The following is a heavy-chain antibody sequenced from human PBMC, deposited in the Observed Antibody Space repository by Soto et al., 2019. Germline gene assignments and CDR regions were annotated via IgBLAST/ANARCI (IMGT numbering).Heavy chain of an antibody. J-gene: IGHJ6*02. CDR1: GGSISSGGYY. V-gene: IGHV4-31*03. CDR2: IYYSGST. CDR3: ARGRQPDYYYYYGMDV. Sequence: SETLSLTCTVSGGSISSGGYYWSWISQHPGRGLEWIGYIYYSGSTYYNPSLKSRVTISVDTSKNQFSLKLSSVTAADTAVYYCARGRQPDYYYYYGMDVWGQGTTVTVSS. D-gene: IGHD6-13*01.